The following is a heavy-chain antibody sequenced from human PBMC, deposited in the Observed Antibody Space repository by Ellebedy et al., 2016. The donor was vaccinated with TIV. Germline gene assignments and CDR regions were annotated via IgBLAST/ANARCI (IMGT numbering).Heavy chain of an antibody. CDR3: AGRAYNWNDGSLFDY. CDR1: GFTFSSYA. Sequence: GESLKISCAASGFTFSSYAMSWVRQAPGKGLEWVANIKQDGSEKYYVDSVKGRFTISRDNAKNSLYLQMNSLRAEDTAVYYCAGRAYNWNDGSLFDYWGQGTPVTVSS. D-gene: IGHD1-1*01. V-gene: IGHV3-7*03. CDR2: IKQDGSEK. J-gene: IGHJ4*02.